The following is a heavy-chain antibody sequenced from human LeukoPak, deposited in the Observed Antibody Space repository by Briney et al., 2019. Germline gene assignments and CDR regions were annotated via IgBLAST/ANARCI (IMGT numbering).Heavy chain of an antibody. Sequence: PSETLSLTCSVSGGSIRSYYWSWIRQPPGKGLEWIGYIYHSGSTDYNPSLKSRVTISLDTSKNQFSLKLSSVTAADTAVYYCARVLCLGYCSSTSWGSGFDHWGQGTLVTVSS. CDR1: GGSIRSYY. CDR2: IYHSGST. CDR3: ARVLCLGYCSSTSWGSGFDH. V-gene: IGHV4-59*01. J-gene: IGHJ5*02. D-gene: IGHD2-2*01.